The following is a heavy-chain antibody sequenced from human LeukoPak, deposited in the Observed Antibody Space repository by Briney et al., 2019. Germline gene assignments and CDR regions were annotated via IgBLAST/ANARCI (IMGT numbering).Heavy chain of an antibody. CDR3: AKVKQPRVDGYLDY. Sequence: GGSLRLSCAASGFTFSSYAMSWVRQAPGQGLEWVSAISGSGGSRYYADSVKGRFTISRDNSKNTLYLQMNSLRAEDSAVCYCAKVKQPRVDGYLDYWGQGTLVTVSS. CDR1: GFTFSSYA. D-gene: IGHD6-19*01. CDR2: ISGSGGSR. V-gene: IGHV3-23*01. J-gene: IGHJ4*02.